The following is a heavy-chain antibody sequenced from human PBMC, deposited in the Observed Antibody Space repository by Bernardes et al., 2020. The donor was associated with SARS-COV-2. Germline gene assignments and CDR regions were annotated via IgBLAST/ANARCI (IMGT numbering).Heavy chain of an antibody. CDR3: ARRQSSGSQDFDY. V-gene: IGHV3-48*01. J-gene: IGHJ4*02. CDR2: ISSGSSSI. D-gene: IGHD3-22*01. CDR1: GFSFSTYT. Sequence: GGSLRLSCAASGFSFSTYTMTWVRQAPGKGLEWISYISSGSSSIYYADSVKGRFTISRDNAKNSLYLQMNSLRTEDTAVYYCARRQSSGSQDFDYWGQGATVTVSS.